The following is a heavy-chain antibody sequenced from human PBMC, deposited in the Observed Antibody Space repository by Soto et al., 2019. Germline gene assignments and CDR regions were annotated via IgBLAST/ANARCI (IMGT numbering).Heavy chain of an antibody. J-gene: IGHJ3*02. D-gene: IGHD3-10*01. CDR3: AFAGSGSYSNVADAFDI. CDR1: GFPFTSYS. V-gene: IGHV3-21*01. Sequence: PAESLTPSYPASGFPFTSYSINRVRQAQGQGLEWASSISTSGTYIYYADSVKGRFTISRDNAKNSLYLQMNSLRAEDTAVYYCAFAGSGSYSNVADAFDIWGQGT. CDR2: ISTSGTYI.